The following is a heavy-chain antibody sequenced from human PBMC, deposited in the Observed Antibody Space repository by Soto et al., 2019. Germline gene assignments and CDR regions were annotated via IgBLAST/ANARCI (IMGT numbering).Heavy chain of an antibody. V-gene: IGHV4-39*01. CDR2: IYYSGST. CDR3: ARQSRQAYSSSWYRNYYGMDV. Sequence: PSETLSLTCTVSGGSISSSSYYWGWIRQPPGKGLEWIGSIYYSGSTYYNPSLKSRVTISVDTSKNQFSLKLSSVTAADTAVYYCARQSRQAYSSSWYRNYYGMDVWGQGTTVTVSS. J-gene: IGHJ6*02. CDR1: GGSISSSSYY. D-gene: IGHD6-13*01.